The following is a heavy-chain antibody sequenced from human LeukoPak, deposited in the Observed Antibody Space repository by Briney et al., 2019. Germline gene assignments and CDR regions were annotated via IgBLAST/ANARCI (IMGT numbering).Heavy chain of an antibody. CDR2: IRYDGSNK. J-gene: IGHJ4*02. CDR3: AKDYYCSGGSCYFTSPMNFDY. V-gene: IGHV3-30*02. D-gene: IGHD2-15*01. Sequence: GGSLRLSCAASGFTFSSYGMHWVRQAPGKGLEWVAFIRYDGSNKYYADPVKGRFTISRDNSKNTLYLQMNSLRAEDTAVYYCAKDYYCSGGSCYFTSPMNFDYWGQGTLVTVSS. CDR1: GFTFSSYG.